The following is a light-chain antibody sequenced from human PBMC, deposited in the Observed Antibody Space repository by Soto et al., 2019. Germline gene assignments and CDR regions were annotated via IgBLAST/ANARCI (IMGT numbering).Light chain of an antibody. V-gene: IGKV3-15*01. J-gene: IGKJ4*01. Sequence: EIVMTQSPGTLSVSPGERATLSCRASQSVNNYLAWYQQKPGQVPRLLIYGASTRATGVPARFSGSGSGTDFTLTISSLQSEDFAIYYCQQYNNWHPLTFGGGTKVEIK. CDR1: QSVNNY. CDR2: GAS. CDR3: QQYNNWHPLT.